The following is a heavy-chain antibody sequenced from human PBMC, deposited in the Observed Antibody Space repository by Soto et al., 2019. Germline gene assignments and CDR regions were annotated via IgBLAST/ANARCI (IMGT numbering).Heavy chain of an antibody. J-gene: IGHJ4*02. CDR1: GGSISSGGYS. CDR3: ATYPTTVTSDY. V-gene: IGHV4-61*08. D-gene: IGHD4-17*01. Sequence: PSETLSLTCAVSGGSISSGGYSWSWIRQPPGKGLEWIGYIYYSGSANYNPSLKSRVTISVDTSKNQFSLKLSSVTAADTAVYYCATYPTTVTSDYWGQGTLVTVSS. CDR2: IYYSGSA.